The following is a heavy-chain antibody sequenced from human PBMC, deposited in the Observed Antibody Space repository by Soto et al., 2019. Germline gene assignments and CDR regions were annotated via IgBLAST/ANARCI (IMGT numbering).Heavy chain of an antibody. D-gene: IGHD2-2*01. CDR3: ARDRVPAAKGYYYYGMDV. V-gene: IGHV4-59*02. CDR1: GGSVSNYY. Sequence: SETLSLTCTVSGGSVSNYYWSWIRQPPGKGLEWIGYIYYSGSTNYNPSLKSRVTISVDTSKNQFSLKLSSVTAADTAVYYCARDRVPAAKGYYYYGMDVWGQGTTVTVS. CDR2: IYYSGST. J-gene: IGHJ6*02.